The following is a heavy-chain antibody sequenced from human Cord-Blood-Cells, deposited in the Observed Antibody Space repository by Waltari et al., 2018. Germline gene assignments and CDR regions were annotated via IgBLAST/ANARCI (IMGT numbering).Heavy chain of an antibody. V-gene: IGHV4-59*01. CDR2: IYYSGST. D-gene: IGHD6-13*01. Sequence: QPPGKGLEWIGYIYYSGSTNYNPSLKSRVTISVDTSKNQFSLKLSSVTAADTAVYYCARDLIAAAGLVSDGMDVWGQGTTVTVSS. J-gene: IGHJ6*02. CDR3: ARDLIAAAGLVSDGMDV.